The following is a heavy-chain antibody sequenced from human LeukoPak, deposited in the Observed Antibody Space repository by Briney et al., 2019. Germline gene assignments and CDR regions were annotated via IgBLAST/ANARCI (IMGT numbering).Heavy chain of an antibody. J-gene: IGHJ4*02. CDR2: INPSGGST. D-gene: IGHD6-13*01. V-gene: IGHV1-46*01. CDR3: ASEYSSNDNLN. Sequence: ASVKVSCTASGYTFTSYYMHWVRQAPGQGLEWMGIINPSGGSTSYAQKFQGRVTMTRDTSTSTVYMELSSLRSEDTAVYYCASEYSSNDNLNWGQGTLVTVSS. CDR1: GYTFTSYY.